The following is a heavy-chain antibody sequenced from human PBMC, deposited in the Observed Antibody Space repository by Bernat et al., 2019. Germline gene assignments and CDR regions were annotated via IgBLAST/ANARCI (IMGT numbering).Heavy chain of an antibody. CDR1: GFSVSSSY. V-gene: IGHV3-53*02. CDR2: IYSGGNT. CDR3: ARERATVYDAFDI. D-gene: IGHD4-17*01. Sequence: EVQLVETGGGLIQPGGSLRLSCAASGFSVSSSYMSWVRQAPGKGLEWVSIIYSGGNTYYVDSVRGRFTISRDNSKNTLYLQMNNLRADDTAVYYWARERATVYDAFDIWGQGTIVTVSS. J-gene: IGHJ3*02.